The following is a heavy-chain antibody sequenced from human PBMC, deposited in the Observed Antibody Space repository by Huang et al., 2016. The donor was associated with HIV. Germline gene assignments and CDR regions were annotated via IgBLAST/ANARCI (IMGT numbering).Heavy chain of an antibody. V-gene: IGHV5-51*03. CDR1: GYSFTNYW. D-gene: IGHD2-21*02. Sequence: EVQLVQSEAEVKKPGESLKISCRGSGYSFTNYWIGWVRQRPGEGLEWMGGIYPADSDTRYSPSCQGQVTFSADKSTRTAYLQWSSLQASDTAIYYCARSEVLVTAVPFDHWGQGTLVTVSS. J-gene: IGHJ4*02. CDR2: IYPADSDT. CDR3: ARSEVLVTAVPFDH.